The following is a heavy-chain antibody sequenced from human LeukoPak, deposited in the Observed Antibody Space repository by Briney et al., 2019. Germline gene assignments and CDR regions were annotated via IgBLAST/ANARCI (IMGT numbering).Heavy chain of an antibody. Sequence: GGSLRLSCVASGFTFSNYAMSWVRQAPGKGLEWVSGVSSSGATTYYADSVKGRFTISRDNSKSSLYLLMNNLRAEDTAVYYCAKVTLGYSYGPPHSWGQGTLVIVSA. D-gene: IGHD5-18*01. J-gene: IGHJ4*02. CDR2: VSSSGATT. CDR3: AKVTLGYSYGPPHS. V-gene: IGHV3-23*01. CDR1: GFTFSNYA.